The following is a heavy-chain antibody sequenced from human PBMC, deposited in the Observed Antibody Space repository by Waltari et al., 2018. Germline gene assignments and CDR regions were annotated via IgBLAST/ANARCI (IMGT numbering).Heavy chain of an antibody. Sequence: EVQLVESGGGLVQPGGSLRLSCAASGFTFSSYWMSWVRQAPGKGLEWVANIKQDGSEKYYVDSVKGRFTISRDNAKNSLYLQMNSLRAEDTAVYYCARDRRRGYNLIDYWGQGTLVTVSS. CDR3: ARDRRRGYNLIDY. J-gene: IGHJ4*02. CDR2: IKQDGSEK. V-gene: IGHV3-7*01. D-gene: IGHD1-1*01. CDR1: GFTFSSYW.